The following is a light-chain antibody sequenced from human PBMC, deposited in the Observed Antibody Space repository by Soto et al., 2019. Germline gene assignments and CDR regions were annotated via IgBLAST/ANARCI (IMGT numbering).Light chain of an antibody. CDR2: DAS. CDR3: QQYGTSPLT. V-gene: IGKV3-20*01. CDR1: QSVSSSY. Sequence: EIVLTQTTGTLSLSPGERATLSCRASQSVSSSYLAWYQQKPGQAPRLLIYDASNRATGIPARFSGSGSGTDFTLTISRLEPEDFAVYYCQQYGTSPLTFGGGTK. J-gene: IGKJ4*01.